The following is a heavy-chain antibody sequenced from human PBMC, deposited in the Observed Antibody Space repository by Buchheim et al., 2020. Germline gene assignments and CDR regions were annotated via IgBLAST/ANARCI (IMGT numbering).Heavy chain of an antibody. Sequence: QVQLQESGPGLVKPSETLSLTCTVSGGSISSYYWSWIRQPPGKGLEWIGYIYYSGSTNYNPSLKSRVTISVDTSTNQFSMKLSSVTAADTAVYYCARAYYDFWSGYSRGDYYYYYGMDVWGQGTT. CDR1: GGSISSYY. D-gene: IGHD3-3*01. V-gene: IGHV4-59*01. CDR3: ARAYYDFWSGYSRGDYYYYYGMDV. CDR2: IYYSGST. J-gene: IGHJ6*02.